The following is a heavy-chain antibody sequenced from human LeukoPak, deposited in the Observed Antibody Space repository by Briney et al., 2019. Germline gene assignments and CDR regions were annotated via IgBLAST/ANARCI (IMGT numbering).Heavy chain of an antibody. CDR2: INQDGSEE. Sequence: PGGSLRLSCAASGFTFTRYWMAWVRQAPGKGLEWISNINQDGSEEYYVDSVRGRFTASRDNAKNSLFLQMNNLRAEDTAVYYCSNGTYSSSYWGQGTLVTVSS. V-gene: IGHV3-7*01. D-gene: IGHD6-6*01. CDR3: SNGTYSSSY. CDR1: GFTFTRYW. J-gene: IGHJ4*02.